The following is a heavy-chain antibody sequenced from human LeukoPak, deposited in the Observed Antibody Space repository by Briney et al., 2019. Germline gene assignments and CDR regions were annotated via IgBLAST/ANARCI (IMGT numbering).Heavy chain of an antibody. V-gene: IGHV1-2*02. CDR1: GFTFSSYA. CDR2: ITPGDYT. Sequence: ASVKVSCKASGFTFSSYAIHWVRQAPGQGLEWMGWITPGDYTNYPQEFQGRVAITWDTSFTTSYMDLSRLTSDDTAVYFCARDRYGDGFAHLDYWGQGALVTVSS. CDR3: ARDRYGDGFAHLDY. J-gene: IGHJ4*02. D-gene: IGHD5-24*01.